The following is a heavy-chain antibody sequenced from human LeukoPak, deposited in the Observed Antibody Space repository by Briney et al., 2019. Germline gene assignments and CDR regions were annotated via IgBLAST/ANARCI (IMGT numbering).Heavy chain of an antibody. CDR3: ARVEPDYDILTGYFDY. CDR2: IYYSGST. Sequence: SETLSLTCTVSGGSISSYYWSWIRQPPGKGLEWIGYIYYSGSTNYNPSLKSRVTISVDTSKNQFSLKLSSVTAADTAVYYCARVEPDYDILTGYFDYWGQGTLVTVSS. V-gene: IGHV4-59*12. D-gene: IGHD3-9*01. J-gene: IGHJ4*02. CDR1: GGSISSYY.